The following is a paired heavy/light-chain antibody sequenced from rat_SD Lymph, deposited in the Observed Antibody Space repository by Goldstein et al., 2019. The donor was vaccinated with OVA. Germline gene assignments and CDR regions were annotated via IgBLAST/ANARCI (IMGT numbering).Light chain of an antibody. J-gene: IGKJ2-3*01. V-gene: IGKV8S6*01. Sequence: DIVMTQSPSSLAVSAGETVTINCKSSQSLFWSRSQMNYLAWYQQKPGQSPKLLIYSASTRQSGVPDRFIGGGSGTDFTLTISGVQAEDLAVYYCQHHYDSLPPYTFGAGTKLELK. CDR1: QSLFWSRSQMNY. CDR2: SAS. CDR3: QHHYDSLPPYT.
Heavy chain of an antibody. J-gene: IGHJ3*01. CDR3: ARGGMGLWLPY. V-gene: IGHV2-65*01. D-gene: IGHD1-6*01. Sequence: QVQLKETGPGLVQPTQTLSITCTVSGFSLTSYYMQWVRLTPGKGLEWMGFIRSGGTTEYNSEFKSRLTINRDTAKNQVFLEMNSLKTEDTGVYYCARGGMGLWLPYWGQGTLVTVSS. CDR1: GFSLTSYY. CDR2: IRSGGTT.